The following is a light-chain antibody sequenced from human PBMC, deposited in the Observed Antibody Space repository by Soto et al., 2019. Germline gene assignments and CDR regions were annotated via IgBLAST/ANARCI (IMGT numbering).Light chain of an antibody. CDR2: AAS. J-gene: IGKJ5*01. V-gene: IGKV1-12*01. CDR3: QQYYRYPPIT. Sequence: DIQVTQSPSSVSASVGDSVTITCRASQCFXSGFAWYEQKPGKAPKLLSXAASSLQSGVPSRFRGSGSGRDFTLTLSCLQSEDFATYYCQQYYRYPPITFGQGTRLEIK. CDR1: QCFXSG.